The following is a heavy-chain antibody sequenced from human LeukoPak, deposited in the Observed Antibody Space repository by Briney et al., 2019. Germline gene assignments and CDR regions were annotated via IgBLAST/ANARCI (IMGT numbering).Heavy chain of an antibody. J-gene: IGHJ4*02. V-gene: IGHV1-18*01. CDR3: ARTYYYDSSDNY. Sequence: ASVKVSCKASGYTFTSYGISWVRRAPGQGREWMAWISAYNGNTNYAQKLQGRVTMTTDTSTSTAYMELRSLRSDDTAVYYCARTYYYDSSDNYWGQGTLVTVSS. D-gene: IGHD3-22*01. CDR2: ISAYNGNT. CDR1: GYTFTSYG.